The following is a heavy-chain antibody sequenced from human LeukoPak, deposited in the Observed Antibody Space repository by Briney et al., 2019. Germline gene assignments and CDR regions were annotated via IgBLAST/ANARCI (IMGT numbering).Heavy chain of an antibody. D-gene: IGHD3-3*01. J-gene: IGHJ4*02. CDR1: GGSISTSAHY. V-gene: IGHV4-39*01. CDR2: IYYSGTT. Sequence: ASETLSLTCSVSGGSISTSAHYWGWIRQPPGRGLAGIGSIYYSGTTYYNPSFQSRVTVSIDTSKIQFSLKLSSVTAADTAVYYCARHSSLGSGYYYWGQGLLVTVSS. CDR3: ARHSSLGSGYYY.